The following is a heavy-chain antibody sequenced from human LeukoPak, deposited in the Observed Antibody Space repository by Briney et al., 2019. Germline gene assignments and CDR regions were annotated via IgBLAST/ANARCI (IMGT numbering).Heavy chain of an antibody. CDR1: GYTFTNYY. V-gene: IGHV1-8*02. D-gene: IGHD5-12*01. J-gene: IGHJ6*02. CDR2: MNPNSGNT. CDR3: ARAYSGYDPYYYYYGMDV. Sequence: ASVKVSCKASGYTFTNYYIHWVRQATGQGLEWMGWMNPNSGNTGYAQKFQGRVTMTGNTSISTAYMELSSLRSEGTAVYYCARAYSGYDPYYYYYGMDVWGQGTTVTVSS.